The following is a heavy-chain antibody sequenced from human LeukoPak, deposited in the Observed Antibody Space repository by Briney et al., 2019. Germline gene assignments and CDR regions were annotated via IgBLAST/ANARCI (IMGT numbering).Heavy chain of an antibody. CDR3: ARDKKSGESSEIDY. Sequence: PGGSLRLSCAASGFTFSNYWVHWVRQAPGKGLVWVSRINRDGSTTKYADSVKGRFTVSRDNAKSTLNLQMNSLGAEDTAVYYCARDKKSGESSEIDYWGQGTLVTVSS. J-gene: IGHJ4*02. CDR1: GFTFSNYW. V-gene: IGHV3-74*03. CDR2: INRDGSTT. D-gene: IGHD3-10*01.